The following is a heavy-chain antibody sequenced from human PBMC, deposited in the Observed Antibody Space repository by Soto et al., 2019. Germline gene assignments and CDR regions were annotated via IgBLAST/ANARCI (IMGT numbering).Heavy chain of an antibody. CDR3: ARDHHRYSGYDYVDY. CDR2: ISSSSSYT. D-gene: IGHD5-12*01. CDR1: GFTFRDYY. Sequence: QVQLVESGGGLVKPGGSLRLSCVASGFTFRDYYMSLIRQAPGKGLEWVSYISSSSSYTNYADSVKGRFTIYRDNAKNSLYLQMNSLRAEDTAVYYCARDHHRYSGYDYVDYLGQGTLVTVSS. V-gene: IGHV3-11*05. J-gene: IGHJ4*02.